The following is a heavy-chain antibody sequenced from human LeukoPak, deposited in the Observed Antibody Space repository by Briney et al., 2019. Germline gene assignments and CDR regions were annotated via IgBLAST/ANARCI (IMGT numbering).Heavy chain of an antibody. CDR3: AKRGHDYGDHSLDY. Sequence: GGSLRLSCAASGFTFSSYSMQWVRQAPGKGLECVALISHDGTNKYYADSVKGRFTVSRDNSKNTLYLQMNSLRAEDTAVYYCAKRGHDYGDHSLDYWGQGTLVTVSS. V-gene: IGHV3-30*04. D-gene: IGHD4-17*01. CDR1: GFTFSSYS. CDR2: ISHDGTNK. J-gene: IGHJ4*02.